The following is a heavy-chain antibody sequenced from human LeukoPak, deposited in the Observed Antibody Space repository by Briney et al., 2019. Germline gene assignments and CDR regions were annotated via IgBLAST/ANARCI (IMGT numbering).Heavy chain of an antibody. V-gene: IGHV4-59*01. D-gene: IGHD2-8*02. CDR2: VTHSDFNKANGDIT. CDR3: VRASVDTGGAFDV. J-gene: IGHJ3*01. Sequence: SETLSLTCTVSGASISKDYWAWIRQPPGKGLEWIGYVTHSDFNKANGDITNYNPSLESRVTTSPDTPRNQFSLKLTSMPAADTAIYYCVRASVDTGGAFDVWGQGTVVTVSS. CDR1: GASISKDY.